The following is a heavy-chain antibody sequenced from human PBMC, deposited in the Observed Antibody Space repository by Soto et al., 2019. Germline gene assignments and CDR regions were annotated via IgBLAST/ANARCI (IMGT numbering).Heavy chain of an antibody. CDR1: GYTFTSYS. Sequence: ASVKVSCKASGYTFTSYSMHWVRQAPGQRLEWMGWISGDTGDTKYSQKFQDRVTITRDTSASTAYMELSSLRSEDTAVYYCARDGFYDILTGYLDSWGQGTVVTVSS. J-gene: IGHJ4*02. V-gene: IGHV1-3*01. CDR3: ARDGFYDILTGYLDS. CDR2: ISGDTGDT. D-gene: IGHD3-9*01.